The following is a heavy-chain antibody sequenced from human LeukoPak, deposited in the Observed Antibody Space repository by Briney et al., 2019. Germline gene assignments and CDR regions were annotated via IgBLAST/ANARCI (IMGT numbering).Heavy chain of an antibody. J-gene: IGHJ4*02. CDR2: IKQDGSEK. D-gene: IGHD6-13*01. CDR1: GFTFSNYW. V-gene: IGHV3-7*05. Sequence: PGGSLRLSCAASGFTFSNYWMSWVRQAPGKGLEWVANIKQDGSEKSYVDSVKGRFTVSRDNAKNSVYLQMNSLRADDTALYYCARERLAAGGGYCLDYWGQGTLVSVSS. CDR3: ARERLAAGGGYCLDY.